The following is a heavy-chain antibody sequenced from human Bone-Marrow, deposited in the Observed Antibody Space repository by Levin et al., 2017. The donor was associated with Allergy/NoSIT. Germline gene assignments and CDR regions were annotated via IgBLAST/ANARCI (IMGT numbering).Heavy chain of an antibody. Sequence: GESLKISCAASGFTFSSYSMNWVRQAPGKGLEWVSYISSSSSTIYYADSVKGRFTISRDNAKNSLYLQMNSLRAEDTAVYYCARTSLKITIFGVVMPRRDNYYYYGMDVWGQGTTVTVSS. CDR3: ARTSLKITIFGVVMPRRDNYYYYGMDV. V-gene: IGHV3-48*04. CDR1: GFTFSSYS. J-gene: IGHJ6*02. D-gene: IGHD3-3*01. CDR2: ISSSSSTI.